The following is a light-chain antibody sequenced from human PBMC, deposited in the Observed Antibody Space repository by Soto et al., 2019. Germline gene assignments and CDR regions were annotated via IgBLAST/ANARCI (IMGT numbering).Light chain of an antibody. J-gene: IGKJ1*01. CDR1: QSVSGW. CDR2: DAS. CDR3: QQYNSDSWT. Sequence: DIPMTQAPSTLSASFGDTVPVTCRASQSVSGWLAWYQQKPGEAPKLLIYDASALPRGVPSRFSGSGSGTKFTLTIASLQPDDFATYYCQQYNSDSWTFGQGPKVDIK. V-gene: IGKV1-5*01.